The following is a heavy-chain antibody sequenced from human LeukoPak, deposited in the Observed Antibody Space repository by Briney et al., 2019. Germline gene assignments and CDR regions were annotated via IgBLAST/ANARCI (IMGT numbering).Heavy chain of an antibody. CDR1: GFTFSSYG. Sequence: GGSLRLSCAASGFTFSSYGMNWVRQAPGKGLEWVSGISGSGGGTYYADSVKGRFTISRDNSKNTLYLQMNSLRAEDTAVYYCAKSGRVSGYDSVNHYMDVWGRGTTVTISS. CDR3: AKSGRVSGYDSVNHYMDV. J-gene: IGHJ6*03. CDR2: ISGSGGGT. D-gene: IGHD5-12*01. V-gene: IGHV3-23*01.